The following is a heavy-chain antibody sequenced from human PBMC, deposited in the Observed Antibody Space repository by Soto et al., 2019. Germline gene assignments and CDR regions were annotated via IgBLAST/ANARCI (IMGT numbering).Heavy chain of an antibody. D-gene: IGHD1-1*01. CDR1: GGSISVSSYY. CDR3: ARHGSTARLGV. J-gene: IGHJ6*02. CDR2: IFYSGST. Sequence: QLQLQESGPGLVKPSETLSLTCTVSGGSISVSSYYWGWIRQSPEKGLEWIASIFYSGSTYYNPSPKSRVTMSVDTSRNQFSLILRSVTAADTAVYYCARHGSTARLGVWGQGTTVTVSS. V-gene: IGHV4-39*01.